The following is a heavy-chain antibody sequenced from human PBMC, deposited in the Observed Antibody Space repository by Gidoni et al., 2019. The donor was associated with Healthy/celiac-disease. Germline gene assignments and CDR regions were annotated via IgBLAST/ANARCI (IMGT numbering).Heavy chain of an antibody. CDR1: GFTFDDYA. D-gene: IGHD5-18*01. Sequence: EVQLVESGGGLVQPGRSLRLSCAASGFTFDDYALHWVRQAPGKGLEWVSGISWNRGSIGYADSVKGRFTISRDNAKNSLYLQMNSLRAEDTALYYCAKSSGNGYSYGLNWFDPWGQGTLVTVSS. CDR2: ISWNRGSI. CDR3: AKSSGNGYSYGLNWFDP. J-gene: IGHJ5*02. V-gene: IGHV3-9*01.